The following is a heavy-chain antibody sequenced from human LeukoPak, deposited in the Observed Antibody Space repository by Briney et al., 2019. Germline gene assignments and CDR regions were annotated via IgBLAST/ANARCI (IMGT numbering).Heavy chain of an antibody. CDR2: TYNSGST. CDR1: GDSISSSY. J-gene: IGHJ3*02. D-gene: IGHD6-19*01. CDR3: AKGGGWDAFDI. V-gene: IGHV4-59*08. Sequence: ASETLSLTCTISGDSISSSYWSWIRQPPGKGLEWIGYTYNSGSTNYNPSLKSRVTISVDSSKNQFSLRLNSVTAADTAVYYCAKGGGWDAFDIWGQGTMVTVSS.